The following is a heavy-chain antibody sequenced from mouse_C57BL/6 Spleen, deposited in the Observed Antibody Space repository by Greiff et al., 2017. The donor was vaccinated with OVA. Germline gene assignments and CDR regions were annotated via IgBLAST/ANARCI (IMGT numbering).Heavy chain of an antibody. CDR1: GYTFTTYT. J-gene: IGHJ3*01. V-gene: IGHV1-72*01. CDR3: ARGTTVAY. D-gene: IGHD1-1*01. Sequence: VQLQQSGADLVKPGASVKLSCKASGYTFTTYTMHWVNQRPGQGLEWIGRINPNSGGTKYNEKFKSKATRTVDKPASTAYMQLSSLTSEDSAVYYCARGTTVAYWGQGTLVTVSA. CDR2: INPNSGGT.